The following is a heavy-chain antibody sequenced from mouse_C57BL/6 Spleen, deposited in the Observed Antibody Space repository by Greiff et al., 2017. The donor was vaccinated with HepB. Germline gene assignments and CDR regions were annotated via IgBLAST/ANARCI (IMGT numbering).Heavy chain of an antibody. D-gene: IGHD1-1*01. J-gene: IGHJ3*01. CDR2: IYPGDGDT. V-gene: IGHV1-82*01. Sequence: QVQLKESGPELVKPGASVKISCKASGYAFSSSWMNWVKQRPGKGLEWIGRIYPGDGDTNYNGKFKGKATLTADKSSSTAYMQLSSLTSEDSAVYFCARPLYGSSPAWFAYWGQGTLVTVSA. CDR1: GYAFSSSW. CDR3: ARPLYGSSPAWFAY.